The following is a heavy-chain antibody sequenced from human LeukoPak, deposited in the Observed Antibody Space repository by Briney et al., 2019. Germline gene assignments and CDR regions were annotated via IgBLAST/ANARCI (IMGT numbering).Heavy chain of an antibody. Sequence: ASVKLSCKASGGTFSSYAISWVRQAPGQGLEWMGGIIPIFGTANYAQKFEGRVTFTTDESKSAAYMELSSLRSEDTAVYYCAGMTDRYSHHPDYWGQGTLVTVSS. D-gene: IGHD5-24*01. CDR1: GGTFSSYA. J-gene: IGHJ4*02. CDR2: IIPIFGTA. CDR3: AGMTDRYSHHPDY. V-gene: IGHV1-69*05.